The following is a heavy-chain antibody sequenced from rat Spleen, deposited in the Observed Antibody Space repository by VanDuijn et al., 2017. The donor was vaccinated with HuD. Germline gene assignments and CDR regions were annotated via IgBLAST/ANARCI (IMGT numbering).Heavy chain of an antibody. D-gene: IGHD1-9*01. CDR2: ITNTGGTT. J-gene: IGHJ2*01. CDR1: GFTFSDYA. CDR3: ARRHYGYTDYFDY. Sequence: EVQLVESGGGLVQPGGSLQVSCAASGFTFSDYAMAWVRQAPGRGLEWIASITNTGGTTYYPDSLKGRFTISRDNAKSTLSLQMDSLRSEDTATYYCARRHYGYTDYFDYWGQGVMVTVSS. V-gene: IGHV5-25*01.